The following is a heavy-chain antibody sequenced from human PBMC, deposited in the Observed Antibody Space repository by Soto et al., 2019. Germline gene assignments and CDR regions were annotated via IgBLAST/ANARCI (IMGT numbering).Heavy chain of an antibody. D-gene: IGHD4-17*01. J-gene: IGHJ5*02. Sequence: SETLSLTCTVSGGSISSSSYYWGWIRQPPGKGLEWIGSIYYSGSTYYNPSLKSRVTISVDTSKNQFSLKLSSVTAADTAVYYCARHGTEGTVTTSYWFDPWGQGTLVTVSS. V-gene: IGHV4-39*01. CDR1: GGSISSSSYY. CDR2: IYYSGST. CDR3: ARHGTEGTVTTSYWFDP.